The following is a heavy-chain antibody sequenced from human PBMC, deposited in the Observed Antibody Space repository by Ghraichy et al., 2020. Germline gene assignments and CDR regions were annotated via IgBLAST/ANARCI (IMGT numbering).Heavy chain of an antibody. J-gene: IGHJ6*02. CDR2: IIPIFGTA. V-gene: IGHV1-69*06. CDR3: AREGAYSSGYLGEGSDYYYGMDV. D-gene: IGHD3-22*01. CDR1: GGTFSSYA. Sequence: SVKVSCKASGGTFSSYAISWVRQAPGQGLEWMGGIIPIFGTANYAQKFQGRVTITADKSTSTAYMELSSLRSEDTAVYYCAREGAYSSGYLGEGSDYYYGMDVWGQGTTVTVSS.